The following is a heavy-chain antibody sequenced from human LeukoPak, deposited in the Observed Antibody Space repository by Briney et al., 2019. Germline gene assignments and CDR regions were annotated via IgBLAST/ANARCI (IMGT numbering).Heavy chain of an antibody. CDR1: GFTFSSST. V-gene: IGHV3-23*01. CDR2: ISSSGAAT. D-gene: IGHD3-16*02. J-gene: IGHJ4*02. Sequence: GGSLRLSCAASGFTFSSSTMSWVRQVPGKGLEWVAVISSSGAATYYADSVKGRFTLSRDNSKNTLYLQMNSLRAEDTAVYYCAKVVSYGHFDYWGQGTLVTVSS. CDR3: AKVVSYGHFDY.